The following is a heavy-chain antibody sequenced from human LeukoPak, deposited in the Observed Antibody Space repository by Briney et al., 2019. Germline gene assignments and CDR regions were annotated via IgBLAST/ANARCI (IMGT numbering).Heavy chain of an antibody. Sequence: GGSLRLSCAASGFTFSNYGMHWVRQAPGKGLEWVADISYDGRYKYYVDSVRGRFTISRDNAKNSLYLHMNSLTVEDTAVYYCSRDPRHNDYWGQGTLVTVSS. V-gene: IGHV3-30*03. J-gene: IGHJ4*02. CDR1: GFTFSNYG. CDR2: ISYDGRYK. CDR3: SRDPRHNDY.